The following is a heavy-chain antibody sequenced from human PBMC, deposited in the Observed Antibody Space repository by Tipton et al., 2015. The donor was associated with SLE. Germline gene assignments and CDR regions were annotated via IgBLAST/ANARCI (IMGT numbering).Heavy chain of an antibody. J-gene: IGHJ5*01. CDR1: GGSISSSSYY. Sequence: GLVKPSETLSLTCAVSGGSISSSSYYWGWIRQPPGKGLEWIGTIYYSETTYYNPSLQSRVTISLDTSKNQFSLNLSSVTVADAAVYYCAREGLLDATSTVFDSWGRGTLVTVSS. CDR3: AREGLLDATSTVFDS. D-gene: IGHD4-11*01. CDR2: IYYSETT. V-gene: IGHV4-39*07.